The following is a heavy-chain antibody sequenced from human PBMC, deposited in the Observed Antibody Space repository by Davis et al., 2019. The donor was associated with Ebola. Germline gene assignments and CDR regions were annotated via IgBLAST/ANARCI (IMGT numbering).Heavy chain of an antibody. CDR3: ATSYYDSSGYYAGYFDL. V-gene: IGHV4-59*11. Sequence: PSETLSLTYTVSGGSISSHYWSWIRQPPGKGLEWIGYIYYSGSTNYNPSLKSRVTISVDTSKNQFSLKLSSVTAADTAVYYCATSYYDSSGYYAGYFDLWGRGTLVTVSS. D-gene: IGHD3-22*01. J-gene: IGHJ2*01. CDR1: GGSISSHY. CDR2: IYYSGST.